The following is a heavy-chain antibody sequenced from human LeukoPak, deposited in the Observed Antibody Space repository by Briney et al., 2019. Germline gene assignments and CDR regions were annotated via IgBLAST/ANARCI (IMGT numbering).Heavy chain of an antibody. Sequence: SETLSLTCTVSGGSISSSSYYWGWIRQPPGKGLEWIGSIYYSGSTYYNPSLKSRVTISVDTSKNQFSLKLSSVTAADTAVYYCARHFYPDCGGDCMSWYFDYWGQETLVTVSS. D-gene: IGHD2-21*02. CDR2: IYYSGST. V-gene: IGHV4-39*01. J-gene: IGHJ4*02. CDR3: ARHFYPDCGGDCMSWYFDY. CDR1: GGSISSSSYY.